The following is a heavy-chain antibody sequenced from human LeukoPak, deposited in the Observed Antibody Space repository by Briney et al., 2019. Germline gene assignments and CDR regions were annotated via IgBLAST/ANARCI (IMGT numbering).Heavy chain of an antibody. J-gene: IGHJ4*02. CDR2: IRYDGSNK. CDR3: ARSKGDIVATIDY. Sequence: TGGSLRLSCAASGFTFSSYGMHWVRQAPGKGLEWVAFIRYDGSNKYHADSVKGRFTISRDNSKNTLYLQMNSLRAEDTAVYYCARSKGDIVATIDYWGQGTLVTVSS. CDR1: GFTFSSYG. D-gene: IGHD5-12*01. V-gene: IGHV3-30*02.